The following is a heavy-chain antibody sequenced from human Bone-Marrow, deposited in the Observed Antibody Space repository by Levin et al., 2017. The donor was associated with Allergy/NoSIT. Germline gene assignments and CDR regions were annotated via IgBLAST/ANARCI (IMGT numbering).Heavy chain of an antibody. CDR2: ISHDGTTK. D-gene: IGHD4/OR15-4a*01. J-gene: IGHJ6*02. CDR3: AKDRLDCSAKRCYLGNYFDQGMDV. CDR1: GFTFSSYA. V-gene: IGHV3-30*18. Sequence: PGGSLRLSCAASGFTFSSYAMYWVRQAPGRGLEAVAAISHDGTTKYYTDSVRGRSTISRDNSANTLYLQMKSLGTEDTAAYYIAKDRLDCSAKRCYLGNYFDQGMDVWGHGTTVIVSS.